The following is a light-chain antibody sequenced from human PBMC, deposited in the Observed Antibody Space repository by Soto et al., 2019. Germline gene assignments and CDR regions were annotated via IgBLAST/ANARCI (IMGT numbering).Light chain of an antibody. Sequence: QSVLTQPASVSGSPGQSITISCTGTSSDVGGYNYVSWYQQHQGKAPKFMIYDVSNRPSGVSNRFSGSKSGNTASLTISGIQDEDEEDYYCSSYITSNTRKIVFGTGTKVKVL. CDR3: SSYITSNTRKIV. CDR1: SSDVGGYNY. J-gene: IGLJ1*01. V-gene: IGLV2-14*01. CDR2: DVS.